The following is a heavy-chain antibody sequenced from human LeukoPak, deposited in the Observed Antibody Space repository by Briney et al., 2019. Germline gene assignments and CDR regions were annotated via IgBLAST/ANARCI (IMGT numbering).Heavy chain of an antibody. V-gene: IGHV3-7*01. CDR1: GFTFSDSW. J-gene: IGHJ6*02. CDR2: MNQDGSAK. Sequence: AGGSLRPSCAASGFTFSDSWMSWVRQAPGKGLEWVANMNQDGSAKGYVDSVKGRFIISRDNARNSLYLQMSSLRPEDTAVYYCATYTHWVAGDVWGQGTTVTVSS. CDR3: ATYTHWVAGDV. D-gene: IGHD3-16*01.